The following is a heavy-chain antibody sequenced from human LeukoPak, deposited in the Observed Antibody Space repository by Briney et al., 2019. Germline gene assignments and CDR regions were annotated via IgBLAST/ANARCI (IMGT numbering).Heavy chain of an antibody. CDR2: IYTSGST. CDR1: GGSISSGSYY. D-gene: IGHD2-2*01. V-gene: IGHV4-61*02. Sequence: SETLSLTCTVSGGSISSGSYYWGWIRQPAGKGLEWIGRIYTSGSTNYNPSLKSRVTISVDTSKNQFSLKLSSVTAADTAAYYCATSYCSSTSCYDSTFDYWGQGTLVTVSS. CDR3: ATSYCSSTSCYDSTFDY. J-gene: IGHJ4*02.